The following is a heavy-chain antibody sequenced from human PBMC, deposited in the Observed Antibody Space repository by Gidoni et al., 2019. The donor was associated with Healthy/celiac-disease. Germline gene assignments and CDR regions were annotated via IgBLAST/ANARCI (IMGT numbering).Heavy chain of an antibody. CDR3: AVPPTTTVANYGMDI. CDR2: IIPIFGTA. D-gene: IGHD4-17*01. Sequence: LVQSGAEVNKPGSSVMVSCQASGGTFSSYAISWVRQAPGQGLEWMGGIIPIFGTANYAQKFQGRVTITADESTSTAYMELSSLRSEDTAVYYCAVPPTTTVANYGMDIWGQGTTVTVSS. J-gene: IGHJ6*02. V-gene: IGHV1-69*01. CDR1: GGTFSSYA.